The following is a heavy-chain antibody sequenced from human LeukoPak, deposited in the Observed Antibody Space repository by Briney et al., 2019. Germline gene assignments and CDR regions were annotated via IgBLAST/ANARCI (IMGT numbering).Heavy chain of an antibody. CDR2: IYHSGST. Sequence: SETLSLTCAVSGYSISSGYYWGWIRPPPGKGLEWIGSIYHSGSTYYNPSLKSRVTISVDTSKNQFSLKLSSVTAADTAVYYCARWSITIFGTVVRYFDYWGQGTLVTVSS. J-gene: IGHJ4*02. CDR3: ARWSITIFGTVVRYFDY. V-gene: IGHV4-38-2*01. CDR1: GYSISSGYY. D-gene: IGHD3-3*01.